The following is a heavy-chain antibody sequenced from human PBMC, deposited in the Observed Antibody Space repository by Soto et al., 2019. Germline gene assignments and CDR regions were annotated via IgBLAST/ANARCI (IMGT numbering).Heavy chain of an antibody. CDR2: IYTGGSI. Sequence: PSETLSLTCIVSGGSLSNYYWSWIRQPTGKGLEWIGRIYTGGSINQNPSLKSRVTMSVDTSKQQFSLKLTSVTAADTALYYCARDLDSSGFSPDWFDPWGKGTLVTVSS. V-gene: IGHV4-4*07. CDR3: ARDLDSSGFSPDWFDP. D-gene: IGHD3-22*01. J-gene: IGHJ5*02. CDR1: GGSLSNYY.